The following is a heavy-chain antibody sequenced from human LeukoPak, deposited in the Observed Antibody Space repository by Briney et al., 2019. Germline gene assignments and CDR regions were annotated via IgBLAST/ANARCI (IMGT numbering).Heavy chain of an antibody. CDR2: IWYDGSNK. CDR1: GFTFSSYG. V-gene: IGHV3-33*01. D-gene: IGHD3-3*01. Sequence: GRSLRLSCAASGFTFSSYGMHWVRQAPGKGLEWVAVIWYDGSNKYYADSVKGRFTISRDNSKNTLYLQMNSLRAEDTAVYYCARDPPYYDFWSGRNWSDPWGQGTLVTVSS. J-gene: IGHJ5*02. CDR3: ARDPPYYDFWSGRNWSDP.